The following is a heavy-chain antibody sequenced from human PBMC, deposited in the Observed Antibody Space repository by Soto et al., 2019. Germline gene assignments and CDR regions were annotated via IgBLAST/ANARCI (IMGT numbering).Heavy chain of an antibody. CDR1: GFTFSSYG. CDR2: ISYDGSNK. J-gene: IGHJ6*02. D-gene: IGHD3-22*01. CDR3: AKNPYYYDSSGYYHYYYYYGMDV. V-gene: IGHV3-30*18. Sequence: GGSLRLSCAASGFTFSSYGMHWVRQAPGKGLEWVAVISYDGSNKYYADSVKGRFTISRDNSKNTLYLQMNGLRAEDTAVYYCAKNPYYYDSSGYYHYYYYYGMDVWGQGTTVTVSS.